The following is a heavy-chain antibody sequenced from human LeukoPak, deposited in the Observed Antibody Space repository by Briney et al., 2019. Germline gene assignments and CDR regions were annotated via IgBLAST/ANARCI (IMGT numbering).Heavy chain of an antibody. CDR1: GGSISSSSYY. Sequence: ETLSLTCTVSGGSISSSSYYWGWVRQAPGKGLEWVSTIGYSGGGTYYADSVKGRFTISRDNSKNTLYLQMNSLRVEDTAEYYCALGERHSYVDYWGQGTLVTVSS. CDR3: ALGERHSYVDY. J-gene: IGHJ4*02. V-gene: IGHV3-23*01. D-gene: IGHD5-18*01. CDR2: IGYSGGGT.